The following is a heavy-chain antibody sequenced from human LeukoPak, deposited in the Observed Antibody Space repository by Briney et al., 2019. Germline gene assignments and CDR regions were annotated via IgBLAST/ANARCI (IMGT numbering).Heavy chain of an antibody. V-gene: IGHV6-1*01. CDR2: TYYRPKFNT. J-gene: IGHJ4*02. Sequence: PSQTLSLTCAISGDSLSNNNVAWNWSRQSPSRGLEWLGRTYYRPKFNTDYAVSVKSRIAINSDTTKNQSSLQLNSVTPEDTGVYYCARGSHSIFDYWGQGTLVTVSS. CDR1: GDSLSNNNVA. D-gene: IGHD3-10*01. CDR3: ARGSHSIFDY.